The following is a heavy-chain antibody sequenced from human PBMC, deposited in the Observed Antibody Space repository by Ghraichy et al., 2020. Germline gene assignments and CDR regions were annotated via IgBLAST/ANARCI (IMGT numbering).Heavy chain of an antibody. V-gene: IGHV3-23*01. J-gene: IGHJ6*03. D-gene: IGHD6-19*01. CDR1: GFTFSSYA. CDR3: AKPAVAGSLYYYMDV. Sequence: GGSLRLSCAASGFTFSSYAMSWVRQAPGKGLEWVSGISASGGSTYYADSVKGRFTISRDSSKNTLYLQMNSLRAEDTAVYHCAKPAVAGSLYYYMDVWGKGTTVTVSS. CDR2: ISASGGST.